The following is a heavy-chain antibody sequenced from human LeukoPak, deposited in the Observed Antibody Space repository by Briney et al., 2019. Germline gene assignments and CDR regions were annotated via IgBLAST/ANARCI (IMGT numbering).Heavy chain of an antibody. D-gene: IGHD6-19*01. J-gene: IGHJ4*02. Sequence: SETLSLTCTVSGGSVSSGSYYWSWIRQPPGKGLEWIGYIYYSGSTNYNPSLKSRVTISVDTSKNQFSLKLSSVTAADTAVYYCARDDGGIAVAGIDYWGQGTLVTVSS. CDR1: GGSVSSGSYY. CDR3: ARDDGGIAVAGIDY. CDR2: IYYSGST. V-gene: IGHV4-61*01.